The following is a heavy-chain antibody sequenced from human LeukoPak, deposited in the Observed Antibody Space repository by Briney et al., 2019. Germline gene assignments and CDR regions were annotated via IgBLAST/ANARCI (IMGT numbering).Heavy chain of an antibody. J-gene: IGHJ6*03. V-gene: IGHV3-48*04. CDR1: GITFSSYS. CDR3: ARTSIAARNYYYYMDV. D-gene: IGHD6-6*01. CDR2: ISTSSGTI. Sequence: GGSLRLSCAASGITFSSYSMNWVRQAPGKGLEWVSFISTSSGTIHYADSVKGRFTISRDNAKNSLNLQMNSLRAEDTAVYYCARTSIAARNYYYYMDVWGKGTTVTVSS.